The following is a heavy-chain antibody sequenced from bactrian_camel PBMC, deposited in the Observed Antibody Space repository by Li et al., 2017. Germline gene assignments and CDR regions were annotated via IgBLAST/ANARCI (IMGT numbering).Heavy chain of an antibody. CDR3: AAASSGGSCVAATPRFGY. J-gene: IGHJ6*01. CDR2: IATGSGNT. Sequence: VQLVESGGGSVQAGGSLRLSCAASGYTISSDCVGWFRQAAGKEREGVARIATGSGNTYYADSVKGRFTISQDNAKNTVYLQMNSLKPEDTAMYYCAAASSGGSCVAATPRFGYWGQGTQVTVS. D-gene: IGHD2*01. V-gene: IGHV3S40*01. CDR1: GYTISSDC.